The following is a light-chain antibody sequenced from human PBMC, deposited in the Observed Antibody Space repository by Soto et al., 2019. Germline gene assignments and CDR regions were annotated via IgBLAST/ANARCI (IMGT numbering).Light chain of an antibody. CDR1: SGHSSYI. J-gene: IGLJ2*01. CDR2: LEGSGSY. Sequence: QSVLTQSSSASASLGSSVKLTCTLSSGHSSYIIAWHQQQPGKAPRYLMKLEGSGSYNKGSGVPDRFSGSSSGADRYLTISNLQSEDEADYYCETWDSNTRVFGGGTKVIVL. CDR3: ETWDSNTRV. V-gene: IGLV4-60*03.